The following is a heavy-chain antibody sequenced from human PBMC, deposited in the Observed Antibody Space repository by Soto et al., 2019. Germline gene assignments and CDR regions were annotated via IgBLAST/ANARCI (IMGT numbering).Heavy chain of an antibody. CDR3: VREYCSGGSCYSPYNWFDP. D-gene: IGHD2-15*01. CDR1: GGTFSSYA. J-gene: IGHJ5*02. CDR2: IIPIFGTA. V-gene: IGHV1-69*13. Sequence: SVKVSCKASGGTFSSYAISWVRQAPGQGLEWMGGIIPIFGTANYAQKFQGRVTITADESTSTAYMELSSLRSEDTAVYYCVREYCSGGSCYSPYNWFDPWGQGTQVTVSS.